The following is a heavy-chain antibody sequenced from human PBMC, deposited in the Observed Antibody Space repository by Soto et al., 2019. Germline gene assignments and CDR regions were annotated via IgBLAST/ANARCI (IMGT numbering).Heavy chain of an antibody. J-gene: IGHJ4*02. D-gene: IGHD3-22*01. CDR3: ARFRYYYDSSGPGDYFEY. CDR1: GYTFTSYG. Sequence: QVKLVQSGAEVKKPGASVKVSCKASGYTFTSYGISWVRQAPGQGLEWMGWISAYNGNTNYAQKLQGRVTMTTDTPTSTAYMELRILRSDDTAVYYCARFRYYYDSSGPGDYFEYWGQGTLVTVSS. V-gene: IGHV1-18*01. CDR2: ISAYNGNT.